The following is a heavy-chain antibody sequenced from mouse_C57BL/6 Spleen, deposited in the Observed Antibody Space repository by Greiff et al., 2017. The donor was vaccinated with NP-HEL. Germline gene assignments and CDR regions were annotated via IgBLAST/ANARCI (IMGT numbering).Heavy chain of an antibody. CDR1: GYTFTDYY. D-gene: IGHD3-1*01. V-gene: IGHV1-26*01. Sequence: VQLQQSGPELVKPGASVKISCKASGYTFTDYYMNWVKQSHGKSLEWIGDINPNNGGTSYNQKFKGKATLTVDKSSSTAYMELRSLTSEDSAVYYCARFRESWGQGTSVTVSS. J-gene: IGHJ4*01. CDR2: INPNNGGT. CDR3: ARFRES.